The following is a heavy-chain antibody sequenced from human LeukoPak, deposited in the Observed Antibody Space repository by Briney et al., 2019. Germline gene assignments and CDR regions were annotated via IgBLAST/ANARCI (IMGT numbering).Heavy chain of an antibody. CDR2: ISYNSRSI. V-gene: IGHV3-9*01. Sequence: PGGSLRLSCAASGFTFGDYAMHWVRQAPGKGLEWVSGISYNSRSIGYADSVRGRFTISRDSAKNSLYLQMNSLRAEDTAVYYCARGVPYDSWSGPHYSDYWGQGTLVTVSS. CDR3: ARGVPYDSWSGPHYSDY. CDR1: GFTFGDYA. J-gene: IGHJ4*02. D-gene: IGHD3-3*01.